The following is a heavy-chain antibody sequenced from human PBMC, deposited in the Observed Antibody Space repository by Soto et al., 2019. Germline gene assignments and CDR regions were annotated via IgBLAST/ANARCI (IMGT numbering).Heavy chain of an antibody. CDR3: VRTMIREVTHMVFDY. CDR1: GGSISRDGDY. D-gene: IGHD3-10*01. J-gene: IGHJ4*02. Sequence: PSETLSLTCTVSGGSISRDGDYWSWIRQHPGQGLEWIGYIYYSGSTYYNPSLKSRVTISVDTSRNQFSLKVISVTAADTAVYYCVRTMIREVTHMVFDYWGQGTLVTVSS. V-gene: IGHV4-31*03. CDR2: IYYSGST.